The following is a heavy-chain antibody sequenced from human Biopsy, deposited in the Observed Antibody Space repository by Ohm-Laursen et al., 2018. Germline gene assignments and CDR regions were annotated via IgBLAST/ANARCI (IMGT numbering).Heavy chain of an antibody. CDR3: ARDRSCLTLTTLDF. J-gene: IGHJ4*01. Sequence: SLRLSCAASGFIFANYGMHWVRQAPGKGLEWVSGINWNSGDIVYADSVKGRFTISRDNAKNSLSLQMNSLRAEDTALYYCARDRSCLTLTTLDFWGHGTLVTVSS. CDR1: GFIFANYG. V-gene: IGHV3-9*01. CDR2: INWNSGDI. D-gene: IGHD2-15*01.